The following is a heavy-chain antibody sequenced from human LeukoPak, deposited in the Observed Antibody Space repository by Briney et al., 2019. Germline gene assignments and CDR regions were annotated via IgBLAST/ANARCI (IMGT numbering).Heavy chain of an antibody. D-gene: IGHD3-16*01. CDR1: GFTFSGSA. Sequence: GGSLKLSCAASGFTFSGSAMYWVRQASGKGLEWVGRIRSKANSYATAYAASVKGRFTISRDDSKNTAYLQMNSLKTEDTAVYYCTVMALPNYWGQGTLVTVSS. V-gene: IGHV3-73*01. CDR2: IRSKANSYAT. J-gene: IGHJ4*02. CDR3: TVMALPNY.